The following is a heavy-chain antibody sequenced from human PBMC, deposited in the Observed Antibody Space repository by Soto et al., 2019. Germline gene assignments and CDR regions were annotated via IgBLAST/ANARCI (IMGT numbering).Heavy chain of an antibody. V-gene: IGHV4-34*01. CDR1: VGSFSGYF. J-gene: IGHJ4*02. CDR2: ISHTGAT. CDR3: ARETYHYDSHAYKKKLVFES. Sequence: SETLSLTCDFYVGSFSGYFWGCIRHSPEKGLEWIGEISHTGATNYNASFKSRVIISLDSSKNQFSLRLNSVTAADTGVYFCARETYHYDSHAYKKKLVFESCGPRTLVNVSS. D-gene: IGHD3-22*01.